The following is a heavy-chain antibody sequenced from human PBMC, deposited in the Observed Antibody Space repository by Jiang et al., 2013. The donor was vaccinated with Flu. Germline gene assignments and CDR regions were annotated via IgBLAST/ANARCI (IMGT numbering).Heavy chain of an antibody. CDR3: ARGLSRGRQLWSTHYYYYMDV. D-gene: IGHD5-18*01. Sequence: SGAEVKKPGASVKVSCKASGYTFTGYYMHWVRQAPGQGLEWMGWINPNSGGTNYAQKFQGWVTMTRDTSISTAYMELSRLRSDDTAVYYCARGLSRGRQLWSTHYYYYMDVWGKRGPRSPSP. CDR1: GYTFTGYY. CDR2: INPNSGGT. J-gene: IGHJ6*03. V-gene: IGHV1-2*04.